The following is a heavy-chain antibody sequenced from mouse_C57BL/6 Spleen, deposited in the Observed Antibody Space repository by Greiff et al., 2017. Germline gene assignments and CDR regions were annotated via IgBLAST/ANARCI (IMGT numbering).Heavy chain of an antibody. CDR3: ARLDLYDGYYADY. V-gene: IGHV14-3*01. J-gene: IGHJ2*01. CDR1: GFNIKNTY. Sequence: EVQLQQPVAELVRPGASVKLSCTASGFNIKNTYMHWVKQRPEQGLEWIGRIDPANGNTKYAPKFQGKATITADTSSNTAYLQLSSLTSEDTAVYYCARLDLYDGYYADYWGQGTTLTVSS. D-gene: IGHD2-3*01. CDR2: IDPANGNT.